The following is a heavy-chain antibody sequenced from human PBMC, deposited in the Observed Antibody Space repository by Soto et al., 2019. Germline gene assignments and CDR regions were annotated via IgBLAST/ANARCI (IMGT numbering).Heavy chain of an antibody. CDR3: ARDGGNICRGVSFYFQAPDY. CDR1: GFTFSNYA. D-gene: IGHD2-15*01. J-gene: IGHJ4*02. Sequence: EVQLLESGGGSVQPGGSLRLSCSASGFTFSNYAMSWVRQAPGKGLEWVASISGSGRSTNYADSVKGRFTISRDKSKNMLAVQMRTVRAADTVVYYSARDGGNICRGVSFYFQAPDYWCQGALVTAS. V-gene: IGHV3-23*01. CDR2: ISGSGRST.